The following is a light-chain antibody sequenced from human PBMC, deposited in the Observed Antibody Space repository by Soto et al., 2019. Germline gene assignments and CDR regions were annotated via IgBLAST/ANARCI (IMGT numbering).Light chain of an antibody. CDR3: QQYNTYPWT. J-gene: IGKJ1*01. CDR2: DAS. V-gene: IGKV1-5*01. CDR1: QSISSW. Sequence: DIQMTQSPATLSASVGDRVTITCRASQSISSWLAWYQQKPGKVPKLLIDDASSLESGDPSRVSGSGSGTEFTLTISSLEPNDFANYYCQQYNTYPWTFGQGTKVEIK.